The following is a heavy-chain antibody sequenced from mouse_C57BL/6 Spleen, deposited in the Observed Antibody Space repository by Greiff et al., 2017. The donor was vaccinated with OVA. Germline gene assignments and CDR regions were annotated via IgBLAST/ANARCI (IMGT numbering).Heavy chain of an antibody. D-gene: IGHD1-1*01. J-gene: IGHJ4*01. Sequence: EVQRVESGPGLVKPSQSLSLTCSVTGYSITSGYYWNWIRQFPGNKLEWMGYISYDGSNNYNPSLKNRISITRDTSKNQFFLKLNSVTTEDTATYDCARRDYYGSSRAMDYWGQGTSVTVSS. V-gene: IGHV3-6*01. CDR1: GYSITSGYY. CDR3: ARRDYYGSSRAMDY. CDR2: ISYDGSN.